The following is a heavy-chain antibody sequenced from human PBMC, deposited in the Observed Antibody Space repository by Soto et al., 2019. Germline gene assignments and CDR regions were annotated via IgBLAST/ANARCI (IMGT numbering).Heavy chain of an antibody. CDR2: IYHSGST. D-gene: IGHD6-19*01. CDR1: GGSIGSSNW. J-gene: IGHJ5*02. V-gene: IGHV4-4*02. Sequence: SETLSLTCAVSGGSIGSSNWWSGVRQPPGKGLEWIGEIYHSGSTNYNPSLKSRVTISVDKSKNQFSLKLSSVTAADTAVYYCARGGIAVADNWFDPWGQGTLVTVS. CDR3: ARGGIAVADNWFDP.